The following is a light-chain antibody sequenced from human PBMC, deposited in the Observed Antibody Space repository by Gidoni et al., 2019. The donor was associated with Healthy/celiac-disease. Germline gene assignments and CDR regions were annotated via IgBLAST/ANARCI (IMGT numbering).Light chain of an antibody. CDR2: GAS. CDR1: QSVSSSY. Sequence: EIVLTQSPGTLSLSPGERATLSCRASQSVSSSYLAWYQQKPGQAPRLLIYGASSRATGIPDRFSGSGSGTDFTLTISRLEPEDFAVYYYQQYGSSQETFGQGTKVEIK. V-gene: IGKV3-20*01. J-gene: IGKJ1*01. CDR3: QQYGSSQET.